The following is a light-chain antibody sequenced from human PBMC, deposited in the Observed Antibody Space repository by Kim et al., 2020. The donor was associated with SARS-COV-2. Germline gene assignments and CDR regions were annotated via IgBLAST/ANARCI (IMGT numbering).Light chain of an antibody. Sequence: ASVGDRVPITCRASQDSWNDLGCCQQSPGRAPQRLIYGAYSLQSGVPSRFCGSGARAEFPLTFSSVQPEDFATYFCLQHSTYPITFGQGTRLEIK. J-gene: IGKJ5*01. CDR2: GAY. CDR3: LQHSTYPIT. V-gene: IGKV1-17*01. CDR1: QDSWND.